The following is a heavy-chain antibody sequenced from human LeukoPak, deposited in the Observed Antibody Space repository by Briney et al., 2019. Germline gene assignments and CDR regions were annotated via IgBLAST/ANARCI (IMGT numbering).Heavy chain of an antibody. Sequence: ASVKVSCKASGGTFSSYAISGVRQAPGQGLEWMGRIIPILGIANYAQKFQGRVTITADKSTSTAYMELSSLRSEDTAVYYCAVATINYYYGMDVWGQGTTVTVSS. CDR3: AVATINYYYGMDV. J-gene: IGHJ6*02. CDR1: GGTFSSYA. D-gene: IGHD5-24*01. CDR2: IIPILGIA. V-gene: IGHV1-69*04.